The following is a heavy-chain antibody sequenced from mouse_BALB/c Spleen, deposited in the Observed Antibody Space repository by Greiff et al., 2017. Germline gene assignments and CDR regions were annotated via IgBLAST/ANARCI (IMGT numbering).Heavy chain of an antibody. Sequence: EVKLVESGGGLVQPGGSLKLSCAASGFTFSSYGMSWVRQTPDKRLELVATINSNGGSTYYPDSVKGRFTISRDNAKNTLYLQMSSLKSEDTAMYYCARDYGYDPWFAYWGQGTLVTVSA. CDR1: GFTFSSYG. V-gene: IGHV5-6-3*01. J-gene: IGHJ3*01. D-gene: IGHD2-2*01. CDR2: INSNGGST. CDR3: ARDYGYDPWFAY.